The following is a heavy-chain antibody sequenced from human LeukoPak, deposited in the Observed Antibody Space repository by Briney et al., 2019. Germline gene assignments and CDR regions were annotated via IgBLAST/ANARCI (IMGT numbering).Heavy chain of an antibody. CDR1: GGSFSGYY. J-gene: IGHJ5*02. CDR2: INHSGST. CDR3: ARGRRGVVVPAAIRKGNWFDP. V-gene: IGHV4-34*01. Sequence: SETLSLTCAVYGGSFSGYYWSWIRQPPGKGLEWIGEINHSGSTNYNPSLKSRVTISVDTSKNQFSLKPSSVTAADTAVYYCARGRRGVVVPAAIRKGNWFDPWGQGTLVTVFS. D-gene: IGHD2-2*02.